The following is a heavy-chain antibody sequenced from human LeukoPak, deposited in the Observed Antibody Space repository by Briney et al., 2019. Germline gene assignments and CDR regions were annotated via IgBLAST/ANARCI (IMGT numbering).Heavy chain of an antibody. CDR3: AKGDYSNSYNY. J-gene: IGHJ4*02. Sequence: SVKVSCKASGGTFSSYAIIWVRQAPGQGLEWMGRIIPIFGTANYAQKFQGRVTITTDESTSTAYMELSSLRSEDTAVYYCAKGDYSNSYNYWGQGTLVTVSS. CDR2: IIPIFGTA. D-gene: IGHD4-17*01. V-gene: IGHV1-69*05. CDR1: GGTFSSYA.